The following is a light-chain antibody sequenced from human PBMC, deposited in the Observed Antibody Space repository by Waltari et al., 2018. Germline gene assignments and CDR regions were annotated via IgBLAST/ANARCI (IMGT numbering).Light chain of an antibody. J-gene: IGKJ2*01. CDR3: QQYGSSILYT. CDR1: QSLTKRY. V-gene: IGKV3-20*01. CDR2: GAS. Sequence: VLTQSPGTLSLPPGERVTLSCRASQSLTKRYLAWYQQKPGQAPRLLIYGASSRAAGIPDRFSGSGSGTDFTLTISRLEPEDFAVYYCQQYGSSILYTFGQGTKLEIK.